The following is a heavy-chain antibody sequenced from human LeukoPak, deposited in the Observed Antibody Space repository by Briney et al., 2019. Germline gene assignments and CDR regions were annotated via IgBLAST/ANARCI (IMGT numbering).Heavy chain of an antibody. J-gene: IGHJ5*02. CDR3: ARGLGYCTNGVCYNWFDP. Sequence: PSEILSLTCTVSGGSISSYYWSWIRQPAGKGLEWIGRIYTSGSTNYNPSLKSRVTMSVDTSKNQFSLKLSSVTAADTAVYYCARGLGYCTNGVCYNWFDPWGQGTLVTVSS. D-gene: IGHD2-8*01. V-gene: IGHV4-4*07. CDR2: IYTSGST. CDR1: GGSISSYY.